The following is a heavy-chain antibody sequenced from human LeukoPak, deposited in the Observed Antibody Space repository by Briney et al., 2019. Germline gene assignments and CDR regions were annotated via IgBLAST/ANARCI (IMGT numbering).Heavy chain of an antibody. CDR2: ISYDAYYQ. CDR3: AKDLFVDDYSYYGMEV. Sequence: GGALGLSCSASGFTFSRHGFQWVRQAPKKGLEWGAVISYDAYYQYYSDSVKGRFTISRDNSKSTLYLQMDSLTVEDTAVYFCAKDLFVDDYSYYGMEVWGQGTTVTVSS. J-gene: IGHJ6*02. V-gene: IGHV3-30*18. CDR1: GFTFSRHG. D-gene: IGHD4/OR15-4a*01.